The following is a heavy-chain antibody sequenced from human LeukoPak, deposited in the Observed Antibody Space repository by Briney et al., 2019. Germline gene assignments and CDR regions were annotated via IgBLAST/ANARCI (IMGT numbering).Heavy chain of an antibody. J-gene: IGHJ3*02. CDR1: GYSFTSYW. Sequence: GESLKISCKGSGYSFTSYWIGWVRQMPGKGLEWMGIIYPGDSDTRYSPSFQGQVTISADKSISTAYLQWSSLKASDTAMYYCAKFCDHCPYDSSGLDAFDIWGQGTMVTVSS. V-gene: IGHV5-51*01. D-gene: IGHD3-22*01. CDR2: IYPGDSDT. CDR3: AKFCDHCPYDSSGLDAFDI.